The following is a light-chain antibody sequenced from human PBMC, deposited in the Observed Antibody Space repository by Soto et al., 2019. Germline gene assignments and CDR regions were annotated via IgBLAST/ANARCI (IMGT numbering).Light chain of an antibody. Sequence: ETVLTQSPGTLSLSPGERASLSCRASQSVSSSYLAWYQQKPGQAPRLLIYGASSRATGIPDRFSGSGSGKDLTLTISRLEPEDFAVYYCQQYDTSPGTFGQGTKVEIK. CDR3: QQYDTSPGT. J-gene: IGKJ1*01. CDR2: GAS. CDR1: QSVSSSY. V-gene: IGKV3-20*01.